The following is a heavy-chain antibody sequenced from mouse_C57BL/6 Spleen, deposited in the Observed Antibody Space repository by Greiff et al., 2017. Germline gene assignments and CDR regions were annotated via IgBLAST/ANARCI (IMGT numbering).Heavy chain of an antibody. V-gene: IGHV1-62-2*01. CDR3: ARHEVSGKGGYYAMDY. CDR2: FYPGSGSI. J-gene: IGHJ4*01. Sequence: QVQLKESGAELVKPGASVKLSCKASGYTFTEYTIHWVKQRSGQGLEWIGWFYPGSGSIKYNEKFKDKATLTADKSSSTVYMELSSLTSEDSAVYFCARHEVSGKGGYYAMDYWGQGTSVTVSS. CDR1: GYTFTEYT.